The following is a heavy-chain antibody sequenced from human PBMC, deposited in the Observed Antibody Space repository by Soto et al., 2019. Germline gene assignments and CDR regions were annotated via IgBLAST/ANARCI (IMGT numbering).Heavy chain of an antibody. D-gene: IGHD6-13*01. J-gene: IGHJ4*02. Sequence: SETLSLTCTVSGGSISSYYWSWIRQPPGKGLEWIGYIYYSGSTNYNPSLKSRVTISVDTSKNQFSLKLSSVTAAGTAVYYCARQAYSSILYYFDYWGQGTLVTVSS. V-gene: IGHV4-59*08. CDR3: ARQAYSSILYYFDY. CDR1: GGSISSYY. CDR2: IYYSGST.